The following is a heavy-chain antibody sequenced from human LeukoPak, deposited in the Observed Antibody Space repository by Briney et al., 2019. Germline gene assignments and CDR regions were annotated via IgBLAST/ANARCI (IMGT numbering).Heavy chain of an antibody. CDR1: GFTFSSPA. CDR2: ISGSGGST. Sequence: GGSLRLSCAASGFTFSSPAMSWVSQAPGKGLEWVSVISGSGGSTYYADSVKGLFTISRDNTKNTLYLQMNSLRAEDTAVYYCAKGSGLLPVCCYCGMDVWGQGTTVTVSS. V-gene: IGHV3-23*01. D-gene: IGHD3-10*01. J-gene: IGHJ6*02. CDR3: AKGSGLLPVCCYCGMDV.